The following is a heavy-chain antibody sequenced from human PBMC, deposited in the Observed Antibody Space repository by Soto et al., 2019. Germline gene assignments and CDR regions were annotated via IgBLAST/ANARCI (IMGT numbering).Heavy chain of an antibody. V-gene: IGHV5-51*01. D-gene: IGHD3-10*01. CDR2: TYPGDSDT. J-gene: IGHJ3*02. Sequence: GESLKISCKGSGYSFTSYWIGWVRQMPGKGLEWVGITYPGDSDTRYSPSFQGQVTISADKSISTAYLQWSSLKASDTAMYYCARQGFRGVITDALDIWGQGTMVTVSS. CDR3: ARQGFRGVITDALDI. CDR1: GYSFTSYW.